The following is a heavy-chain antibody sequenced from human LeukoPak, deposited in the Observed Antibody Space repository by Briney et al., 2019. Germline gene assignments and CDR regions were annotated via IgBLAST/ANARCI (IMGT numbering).Heavy chain of an antibody. CDR3: ARSPYQLPTHFDY. CDR1: GYSFTSYW. V-gene: IGHV5-51*01. J-gene: IGHJ4*02. CDR2: IYPGDSDT. D-gene: IGHD2-2*01. Sequence: GESLKISCKGSGYSFTSYWIGWVRPMPGKGLEWMGIIYPGDSDTRYSPSFQGQVTISADKSISTAYLQWSSLKASDTAMYYCARSPYQLPTHFDYWGQGTLVTVSS.